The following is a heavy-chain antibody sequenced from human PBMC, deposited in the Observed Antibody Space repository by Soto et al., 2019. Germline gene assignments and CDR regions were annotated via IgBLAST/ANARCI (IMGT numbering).Heavy chain of an antibody. CDR2: ISYDGSNK. J-gene: IGHJ6*02. V-gene: IGHV3-30-3*01. Sequence: GALRLSCAASGFTFSSYAMHWVRQAPGKGLEWVAVISYDGSNKYYADSVKGRFTISRDNSKNTLYLQMNSLRAEDTAVYYCARVVGGFGVVTAYGMDVWGQGTTVTVSS. D-gene: IGHD3-3*01. CDR3: ARVVGGFGVVTAYGMDV. CDR1: GFTFSSYA.